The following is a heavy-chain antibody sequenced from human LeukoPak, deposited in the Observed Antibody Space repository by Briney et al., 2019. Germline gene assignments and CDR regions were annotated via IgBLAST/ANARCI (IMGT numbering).Heavy chain of an antibody. J-gene: IGHJ4*02. CDR2: ISSSSYI. V-gene: IGHV3-21*01. D-gene: IGHD3-22*01. CDR1: GFTFSSYS. Sequence: GGSLRLSCAASGFTFSSYSMNWVRQAPGKGLEWVSSISSSSYIYYADSVKGRFTISRDNAKNSLYLQMNSLRAEDTAVYYCARVIGGYYYDSSGYFDYWGQGTLVTVSS. CDR3: ARVIGGYYYDSSGYFDY.